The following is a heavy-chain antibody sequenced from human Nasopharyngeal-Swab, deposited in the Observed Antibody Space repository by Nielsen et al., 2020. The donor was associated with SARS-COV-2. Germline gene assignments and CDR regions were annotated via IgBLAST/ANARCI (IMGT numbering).Heavy chain of an antibody. V-gene: IGHV1-8*01. CDR2: MNPNSGNT. J-gene: IGHJ6*03. Sequence: WVRQAPGQGLEWMGWMNPNSGNTGYAQKFQGRVTMTRNTSISTAYMELSSLRSEDTVVYYCARGFIVATIFHYYYYMDVWGKGTTVTVSS. CDR3: ARGFIVATIFHYYYYMDV. D-gene: IGHD5-12*01.